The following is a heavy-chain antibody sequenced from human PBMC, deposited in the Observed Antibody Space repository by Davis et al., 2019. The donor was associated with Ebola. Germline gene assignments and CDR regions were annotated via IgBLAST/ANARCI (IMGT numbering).Heavy chain of an antibody. J-gene: IGHJ5*02. V-gene: IGHV4-39*07. D-gene: IGHD3-10*01. CDR3: ARLWFGESGWFDP. CDR2: INHSGST. Sequence: PSETLSLTCTVSGGSISSTNYYWSWIRQPPGKGLEWIGEINHSGSTNYNPSLKSRVTISVDTSKNQFSLKRSSVTAADTAVYYCARLWFGESGWFDPWGQGTLVTVSS. CDR1: GGSISSTNYY.